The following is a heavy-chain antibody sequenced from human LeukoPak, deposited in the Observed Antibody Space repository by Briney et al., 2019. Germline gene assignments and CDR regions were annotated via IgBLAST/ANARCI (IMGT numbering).Heavy chain of an antibody. CDR2: IHHTGHI. Sequence: SETLSLTCAVYGGSFSNYFWNWIRQPPGKGLEWIAEIHHTGHINYNPSFKSRVTVSEDRSKNQFSLKLSSVTAADTAVYYCAIASGGSGSTAFDIWGQGTMVTVSS. D-gene: IGHD3-10*01. J-gene: IGHJ3*02. CDR3: AIASGGSGSTAFDI. V-gene: IGHV4-34*01. CDR1: GGSFSNYF.